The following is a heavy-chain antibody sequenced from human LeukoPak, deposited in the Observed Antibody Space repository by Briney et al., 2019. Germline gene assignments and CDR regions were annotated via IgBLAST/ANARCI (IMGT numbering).Heavy chain of an antibody. CDR1: GGSISSYY. CDR3: ARGYTRDAFDI. V-gene: IGHV4-59*01. Sequence: SETLSLTCTVSGGSISSYYWSWIRQPPGKGLEWIGYIYYSGSTNYNPSLKSRVTISVDTSKNQFSLKLSSVTAADTAVYYCARGYTRDAFDIWGRGTMVTVSS. D-gene: IGHD5-18*01. CDR2: IYYSGST. J-gene: IGHJ3*02.